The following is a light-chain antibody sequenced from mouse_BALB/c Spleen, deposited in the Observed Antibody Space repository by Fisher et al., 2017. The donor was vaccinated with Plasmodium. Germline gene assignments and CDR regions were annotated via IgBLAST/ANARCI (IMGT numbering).Light chain of an antibody. V-gene: IGKV1-135*01. CDR2: LVS. CDR1: QSLLDSDGRTY. J-gene: IGKJ1*01. CDR3: WQGTHSWT. Sequence: DIVMTQSPLTLSVTIGQPASISCKSSQSLLDSDGRTYLSWFLQRPGQSPKRLIYLVSKLDSGVPDRFTGSGSGTDFTLKISRVEAEDLGIYYCWQGTHSWTFSGGTNLEIK.